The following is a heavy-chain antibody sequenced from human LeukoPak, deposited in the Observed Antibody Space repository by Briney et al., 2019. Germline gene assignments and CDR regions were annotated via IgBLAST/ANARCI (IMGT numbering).Heavy chain of an antibody. V-gene: IGHV4-34*01. Sequence: SETLSFTCAVYGGSFSGYYWSWIRQPPGKGLEWIGEINHSGSTNYNPSLKSRVTISVDTSKNQFSLKLSSVTAADTAVYYCAIIAAAGTFPWGQGTLVTVSS. D-gene: IGHD6-13*01. J-gene: IGHJ5*02. CDR2: INHSGST. CDR3: AIIAAAGTFP. CDR1: GGSFSGYY.